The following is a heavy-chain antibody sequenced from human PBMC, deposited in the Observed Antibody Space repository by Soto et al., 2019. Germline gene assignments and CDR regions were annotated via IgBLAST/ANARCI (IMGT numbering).Heavy chain of an antibody. CDR2: ISSSSSTI. CDR3: ASRYGSGTNDY. Sequence: EVQLVESGGGLVQPGGSLRLSCAASGFTFSSYSMNWVRQAPGEGLEWVSYISSSSSTIYYADSVKGRFTISRDNAKNSLYLQMNSLRAEDTAVYYCASRYGSGTNDYWGQGTLVTVSS. D-gene: IGHD3-10*01. V-gene: IGHV3-48*01. J-gene: IGHJ4*02. CDR1: GFTFSSYS.